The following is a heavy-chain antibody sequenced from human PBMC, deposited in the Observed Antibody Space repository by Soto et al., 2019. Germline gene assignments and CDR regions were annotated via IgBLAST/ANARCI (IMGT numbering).Heavy chain of an antibody. CDR2: ISTRSNSI. V-gene: IGHV3-48*02. Sequence: ESGGGLVQPGGSLRLSCAASGFTFSTYSMNWVRQAPGKGLEWVSYISTRSNSIYYADSVKGRFTISRDNAKNSLFLQMNRLRDEDTAVYFCARAKYGGAYSPFDYWGQGTLVTVSS. CDR1: GFTFSTYS. D-gene: IGHD1-26*01. J-gene: IGHJ4*02. CDR3: ARAKYGGAYSPFDY.